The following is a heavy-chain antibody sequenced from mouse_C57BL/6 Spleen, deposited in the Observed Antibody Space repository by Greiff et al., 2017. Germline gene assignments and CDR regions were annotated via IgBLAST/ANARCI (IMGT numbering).Heavy chain of an antibody. D-gene: IGHD1-1*01. Sequence: QVQLQQSGAELVRPGTSVKLSCKASGYTFTSYWMHWVKQRPGQGLEWIGVIDPSDSYTNYNQKFKGKATLTVDTSSSTAYMQLSSLTSEDSAVYYCAPITTVVVHLYFDVWGTATTVTVSS. J-gene: IGHJ1*03. CDR1: GYTFTSYW. CDR3: APITTVVVHLYFDV. V-gene: IGHV1-59*01. CDR2: IDPSDSYT.